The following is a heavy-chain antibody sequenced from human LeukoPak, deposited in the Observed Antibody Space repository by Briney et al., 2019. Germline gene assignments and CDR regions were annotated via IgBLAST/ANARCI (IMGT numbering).Heavy chain of an antibody. D-gene: IGHD3-16*01. Sequence: GGSLRLSCAASGFTFSSYEMNWVRQAPGKGLEWVSYISSSGSTIYYADSVKGRFTISRDNAKNSLYLQMNSLRAEDTAVYYCARAGLSGGVYYYYMDVWGKGTTVTISS. CDR2: ISSSGSTI. CDR3: ARAGLSGGVYYYYMDV. V-gene: IGHV3-48*03. J-gene: IGHJ6*03. CDR1: GFTFSSYE.